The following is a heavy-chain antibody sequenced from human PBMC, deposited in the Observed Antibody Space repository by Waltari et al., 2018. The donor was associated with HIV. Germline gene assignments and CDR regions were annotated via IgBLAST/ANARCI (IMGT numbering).Heavy chain of an antibody. J-gene: IGHJ6*02. CDR1: GLTFGDSA. CDR2: GRSNVYGGTT. Sequence: EVQVVESGGGLVQPGRSLRLSCTASGLTFGDSALGWFRQAPGKGLEWVGFGRSNVYGGTTEYAASVKGRFTISRDDSKSLVYLQMNSLKDEDTAVYYCTRTQNPFCRGNICYEAYYGMDVWGQGTTVTVSS. CDR3: TRTQNPFCRGNICYEAYYGMDV. V-gene: IGHV3-49*03. D-gene: IGHD2-15*01.